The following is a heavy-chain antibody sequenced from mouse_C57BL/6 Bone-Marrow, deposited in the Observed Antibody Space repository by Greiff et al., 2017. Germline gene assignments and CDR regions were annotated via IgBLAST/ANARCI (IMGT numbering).Heavy chain of an antibody. V-gene: IGHV4-1*01. CDR1: GIDFSRYW. D-gene: IGHD1-1*01. CDR3: ARPEGSPLYYAMDY. Sequence: EVKLVESGGGLVQPGGSLKISCAASGIDFSRYWMSWVRRAPGKGLEWIGEIKPDSSTINYAPSLTDKFIISRDKAKNTLDLQMCKVRSEDTALYYCARPEGSPLYYAMDYWGQGTSVTVSS. J-gene: IGHJ4*01. CDR2: IKPDSSTI.